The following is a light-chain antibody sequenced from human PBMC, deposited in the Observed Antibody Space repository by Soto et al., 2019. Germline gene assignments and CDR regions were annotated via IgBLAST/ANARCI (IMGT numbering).Light chain of an antibody. V-gene: IGLV2-11*01. CDR1: SSDVGGYNY. J-gene: IGLJ2*01. CDR3: CSDAGSYTSVV. Sequence: QSVLTQPRSVSGSPGQSVTISCTGTSSDVGGYNYVSWYQQHPGKAPKLMIYDVSKRPSGVPDRFSGSKSGNTASLTISGLQAEDEADYCCCSDAGSYTSVVFGGGTKLTVL. CDR2: DVS.